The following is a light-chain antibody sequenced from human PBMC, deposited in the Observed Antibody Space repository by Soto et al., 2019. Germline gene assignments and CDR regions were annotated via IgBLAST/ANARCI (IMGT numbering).Light chain of an antibody. CDR2: DAS. CDR1: QSISSY. CDR3: QQRSKWPLT. Sequence: EIVLTQSPATLSLSPGERATLSCRASQSISSYLGWYQQKPGQAPRLLIYDASNRAAGIPARFSGSGSGTDFTLTLSSLEPEDFAVYYGQQRSKWPLTFGGGTKVEIK. J-gene: IGKJ4*01. V-gene: IGKV3-11*01.